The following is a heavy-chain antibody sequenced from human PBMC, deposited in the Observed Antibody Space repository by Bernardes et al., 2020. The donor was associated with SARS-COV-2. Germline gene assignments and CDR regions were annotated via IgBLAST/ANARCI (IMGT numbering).Heavy chain of an antibody. CDR3: ANPSPRPLYSGYEGAFDI. Sequence: GGSLRLSCAASGFTFSSYAMSWVRQAPGKGLEWVSAISGSGGSTYYADSVKGRFTISRDNSKNTLYLQMNSLRAEDTAVYYCANPSPRPLYSGYEGAFDIWGQGTMVTVSS. V-gene: IGHV3-23*01. CDR1: GFTFSSYA. J-gene: IGHJ3*02. CDR2: ISGSGGST. D-gene: IGHD5-12*01.